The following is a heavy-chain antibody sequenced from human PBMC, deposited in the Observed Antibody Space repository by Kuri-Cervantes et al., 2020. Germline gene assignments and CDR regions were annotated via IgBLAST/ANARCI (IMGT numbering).Heavy chain of an antibody. CDR2: IRDKANSYTT. CDR1: GFTFSDHY. CDR3: TRGASSGSPYYYYGLEV. J-gene: IGHJ6*02. V-gene: IGHV3-72*01. D-gene: IGHD3-10*01. Sequence: GESLKISCAASGFTFSDHYMDWVRQAPGKGLEWVGRIRDKANSYTTEYAASVKGRFTISRDDSMNSLYLQMNSLKTEDTAVYHCTRGASSGSPYYYYGLEVWGQGTTVTVSS.